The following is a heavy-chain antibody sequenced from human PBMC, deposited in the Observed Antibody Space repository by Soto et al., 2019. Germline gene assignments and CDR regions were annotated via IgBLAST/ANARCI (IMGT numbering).Heavy chain of an antibody. D-gene: IGHD3-22*01. CDR3: ARGRGYYYYGMDV. Sequence: LRLSCAASGFTXXSYGMHWVRQVPGKGLEWVAVIWYDGSNKYYADSVKGRFTISRDNSKNTLYLQVNSLRDEDMAVYYCARGRGYYYYGMDVWGQGTTVTVSS. J-gene: IGHJ6*02. V-gene: IGHV3-33*01. CDR2: IWYDGSNK. CDR1: GFTXXSYG.